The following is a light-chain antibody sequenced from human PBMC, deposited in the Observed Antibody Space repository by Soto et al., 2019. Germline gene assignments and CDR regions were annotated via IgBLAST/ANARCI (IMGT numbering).Light chain of an antibody. V-gene: IGKV1-39*01. CDR2: DAS. CDR1: QSISTF. Sequence: DIPMTQSPSSLSASVGDTVTVTCRASQSISTFLNWYLQKPGKAPKLLIYDASSLQNGVSSRFSGSGSGTDFTITINSLQHEDFATYYCQQSDSAQYTFGRGNRLDIK. J-gene: IGKJ2*01. CDR3: QQSDSAQYT.